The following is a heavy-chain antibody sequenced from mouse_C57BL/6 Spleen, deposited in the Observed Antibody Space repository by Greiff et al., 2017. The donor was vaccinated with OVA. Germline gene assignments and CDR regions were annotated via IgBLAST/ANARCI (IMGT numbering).Heavy chain of an antibody. V-gene: IGHV1-19*01. Sequence: VQLQQSGPVLVKPGASVKMSCKASGYTFTDYYMNWVKQSHGKSLEWIGVINPYNGGTSYNQKFKGKATLTVDKSSSTAYMELNSLTSEDSAVYYCARGSTTVVDAMDYWGQGTSVTVSS. CDR2: INPYNGGT. D-gene: IGHD1-1*01. J-gene: IGHJ4*01. CDR3: ARGSTTVVDAMDY. CDR1: GYTFTDYY.